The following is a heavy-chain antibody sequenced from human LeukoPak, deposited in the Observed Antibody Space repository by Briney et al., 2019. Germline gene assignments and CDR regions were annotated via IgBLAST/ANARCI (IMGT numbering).Heavy chain of an antibody. J-gene: IGHJ5*02. CDR3: ARGASNYYGSGSQPPFDP. CDR2: IFYSGST. V-gene: IGHV4-39*07. D-gene: IGHD3-10*01. CDR1: GGSINSSSYY. Sequence: SETLSLTCTVSGGSINSSSYYWGWIRQPPGKGLEWIGSIFYSGSTYYNPPLKSRVTISVDTSKNQFSLKLSSVTAADTAVYYCARGASNYYGSGSQPPFDPWGQGTLVTVSS.